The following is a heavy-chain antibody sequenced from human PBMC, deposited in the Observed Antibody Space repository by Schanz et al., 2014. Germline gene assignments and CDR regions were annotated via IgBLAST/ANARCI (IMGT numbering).Heavy chain of an antibody. V-gene: IGHV1-69*02. J-gene: IGHJ3*02. D-gene: IGHD6-19*01. Sequence: QVQLVQSEAEVKKPGSSVKVSCKASGGTFSSYTINWVRQAPGQGLEWMGRIIPILGITNVAQTFQDRVTITADKSTSTAYMELSSLRSEDTAVYYCARGLGDERWLDLNEAFDIWGQGTIVTVSS. CDR3: ARGLGDERWLDLNEAFDI. CDR1: GGTFSSYT. CDR2: IIPILGIT.